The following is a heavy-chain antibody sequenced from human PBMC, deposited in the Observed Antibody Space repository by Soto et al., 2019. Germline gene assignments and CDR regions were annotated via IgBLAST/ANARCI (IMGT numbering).Heavy chain of an antibody. J-gene: IGHJ4*02. V-gene: IGHV3-30*18. CDR1: GFTFSSYG. Sequence: GGSLRLSCAASGFTFSSYGMHWVRQAPGKGLEWVAVISYDGSNKYYADSVKGRFTISRDNSKNTLYLQMNSLRAEDTAVYYCAKDDFDYWGQGTLVTVSS. CDR2: ISYDGSNK. CDR3: AKDDFDY.